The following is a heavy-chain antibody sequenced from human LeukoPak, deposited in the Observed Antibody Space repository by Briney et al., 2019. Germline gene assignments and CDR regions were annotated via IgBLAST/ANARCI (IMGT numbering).Heavy chain of an antibody. D-gene: IGHD3-10*01. CDR3: ARGKPVRLLWFGELALDY. Sequence: GASVKVSCKASGGTFSSYAISWVRQAPGQGLEWMGRIIPILGIANYAQKFQGRVTITADKSTSTAYMELSSLRSEDTAVYYCARGKPVRLLWFGELALDYWGQGTLVTVSS. CDR2: IIPILGIA. V-gene: IGHV1-69*04. J-gene: IGHJ4*02. CDR1: GGTFSSYA.